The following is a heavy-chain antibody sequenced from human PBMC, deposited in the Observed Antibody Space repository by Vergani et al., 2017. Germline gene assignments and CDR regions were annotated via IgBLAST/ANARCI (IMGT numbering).Heavy chain of an antibody. Sequence: QVQLVESGGGVVQPGRSLRLSCAASGFTFSSYAMHWVRQAPGKGLEWVAVISYDGSNKYYADSVKGRFTISRDNSKNTLYLQMNSLRAEDTAVYYCARDRAFLAATYYYYMDVWGKGTTVTVSS. CDR3: ARDRAFLAATYYYYMDV. J-gene: IGHJ6*03. CDR1: GFTFSSYA. V-gene: IGHV3-30*04. D-gene: IGHD2-15*01. CDR2: ISYDGSNK.